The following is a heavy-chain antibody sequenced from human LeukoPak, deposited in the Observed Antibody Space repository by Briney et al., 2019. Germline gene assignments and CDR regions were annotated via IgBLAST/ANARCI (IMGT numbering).Heavy chain of an antibody. CDR1: GGSISSGSYY. CDR3: ARSAYSKGGNWDY. Sequence: SETLSLTCTVSGGSISSGSYYWSWIRQPAGKGLEWIGRIYTSGSTNYNPSLKSRVTISVDTSKNQFSLKLSSVTAADTAVYHCARSAYSKGGNWDYWGQGTLVTVSS. CDR2: IYTSGST. J-gene: IGHJ4*02. V-gene: IGHV4-61*02. D-gene: IGHD6-13*01.